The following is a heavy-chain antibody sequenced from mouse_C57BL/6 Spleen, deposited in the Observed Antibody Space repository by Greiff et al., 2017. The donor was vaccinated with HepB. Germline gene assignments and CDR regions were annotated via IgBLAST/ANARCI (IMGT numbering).Heavy chain of an antibody. CDR1: GFTFSSYA. D-gene: IGHD2-5*01. CDR3: TRKDYSRGYFDV. J-gene: IGHJ1*03. V-gene: IGHV5-9-1*02. Sequence: EVMLVESGEGLVKPGGSLKLSCAASGFTFSSYAMSWVRQTPEKRLEWVAYISSGGDYIYYADTVKGRFTISRDNARNTLYLQMSSLKSEDTAMYYCTRKDYSRGYFDVWGTGTTVTVSS. CDR2: ISSGGDYI.